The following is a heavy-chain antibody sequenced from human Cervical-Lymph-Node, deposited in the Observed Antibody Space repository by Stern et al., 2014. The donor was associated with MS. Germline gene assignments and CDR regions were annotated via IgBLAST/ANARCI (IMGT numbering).Heavy chain of an antibody. CDR1: GYTFTSYD. D-gene: IGHD6-6*01. J-gene: IGHJ6*02. CDR3: ARALAARPHYYYYGMDV. CDR2: MNPNSGNT. V-gene: IGHV1-8*01. Sequence: MQLVESGAEVKKPGASVKVSCKASGYTFTSYDINWVRQATGQGLEWMGWMNPNSGNTGYAQKFQGRVTMTRNTSISTAYMELSSLRSEDTAVYYCARALAARPHYYYYGMDVWGQGTTVTVSS.